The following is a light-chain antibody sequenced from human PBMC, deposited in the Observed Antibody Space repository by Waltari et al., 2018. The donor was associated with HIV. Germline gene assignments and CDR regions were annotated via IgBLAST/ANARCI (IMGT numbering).Light chain of an antibody. CDR2: DNN. V-gene: IGLV1-51*01. CDR1: SPNIGNNF. CDR3: GTWDNSLSTVV. J-gene: IGLJ2*01. Sequence: QSVLTQPPSVSAAPAQTVSIPSPGFSPNIGNNFLSWYHHLPGKAPKLLIFDNNKRPSGIPDRVSASKSGTSASLAITGLQTGDEGDYYCGTWDNSLSTVVFGGGTKVTVL.